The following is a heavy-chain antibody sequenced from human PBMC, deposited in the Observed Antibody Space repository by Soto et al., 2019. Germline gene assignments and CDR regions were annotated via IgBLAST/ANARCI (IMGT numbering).Heavy chain of an antibody. V-gene: IGHV3-9*01. CDR1: GFTFDDYA. CDR2: ISWNSGSI. D-gene: IGHD3-10*01. J-gene: IGHJ5*02. CDR3: AKSPMGSGSYYNFWFDP. Sequence: EVQLVASGGGLVQPGRSLRLSCAASGFTFDDYAMHWVRQAPGKGLEWVSGISWNSGSIGYADSVKGRFTISRDNAKNSLYLQMNSRRAEDTALYYCAKSPMGSGSYYNFWFDPWGQGTLVTVSS.